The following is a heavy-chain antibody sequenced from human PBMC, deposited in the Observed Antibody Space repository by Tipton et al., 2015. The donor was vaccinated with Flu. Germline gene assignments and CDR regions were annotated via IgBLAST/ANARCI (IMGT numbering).Heavy chain of an antibody. CDR1: GGSITSYY. J-gene: IGHJ4*02. Sequence: LSLTCTVSGGSITSYYWSWIRQPPGKGLEWIGYIYYSGSTNYNPSLKSRVTISVDTSKNQFSLKLSSVTAADTAVYYCARRKTVTTRLTYFDYWGQGTLVTVSS. V-gene: IGHV4-59*08. CDR3: ARRKTVTTRLTYFDY. D-gene: IGHD4-17*01. CDR2: IYYSGST.